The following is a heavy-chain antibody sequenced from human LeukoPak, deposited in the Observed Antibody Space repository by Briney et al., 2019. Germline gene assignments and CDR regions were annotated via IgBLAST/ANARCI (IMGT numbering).Heavy chain of an antibody. CDR1: GFTFSSYS. V-gene: IGHV3-48*01. J-gene: IGHJ4*02. D-gene: IGHD1-26*01. CDR2: ISSSSTTV. CDR3: ARDRASGRGHDY. Sequence: GGSLRLSCAASGFTFSSYSINWVRQAPGKGLEWVSYISSSSTTVYCADSVKGRFTISRDNAKNSLYLQMNSLRAEDTAVYYCARDRASGRGHDYWGQGTLVTVSS.